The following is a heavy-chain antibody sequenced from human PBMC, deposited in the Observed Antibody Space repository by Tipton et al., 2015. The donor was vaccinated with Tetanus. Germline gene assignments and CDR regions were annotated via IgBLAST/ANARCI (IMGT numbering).Heavy chain of an antibody. CDR3: AREAINSEDRRAFDV. V-gene: IGHV1-69*01. D-gene: IGHD3-22*01. CDR1: GGTFRTYA. CDR2: IFPMYGTA. Sequence: QLVQSGAEVKKPGSSVRVSCKTSGGTFRTYAISWVRQAPGQGPEWMGGIFPMYGTANYAPKFQGRVTITADESTGTAYMELSSLSSEDTAVYYCAREAINSEDRRAFDVWGQGTMVTVSS. J-gene: IGHJ3*01.